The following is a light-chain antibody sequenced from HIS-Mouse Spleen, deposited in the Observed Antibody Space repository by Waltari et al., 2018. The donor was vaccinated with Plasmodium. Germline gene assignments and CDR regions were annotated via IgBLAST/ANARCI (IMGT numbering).Light chain of an antibody. Sequence: SYELTPPSSVSVSPGQTARITCSGDVLAKQYARWFQQKPGQAPVLVIYKDSERPSGIPERFSGSSSGTTVTLTISGAQVEDEADYYCCSYAGSYTVVFGGGTKLTVL. J-gene: IGLJ2*01. CDR3: CSYAGSYTVV. CDR2: KDS. CDR1: VLAKQY. V-gene: IGLV3-27*01.